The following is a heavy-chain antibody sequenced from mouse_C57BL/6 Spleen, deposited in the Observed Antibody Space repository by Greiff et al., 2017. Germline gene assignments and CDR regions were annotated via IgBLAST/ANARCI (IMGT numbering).Heavy chain of an antibody. V-gene: IGHV1-69*01. J-gene: IGHJ3*01. D-gene: IGHD2-5*01. Sequence: QVQLQQPGAELVMPGASVKLSCKASGYTFTSYWMHWVKQRPGQGLEWIGEIDPSDSYTNYNQKFKGKSTLTVDKSSRTAYMRLSSLTSEDAAVYDCARGAYYSKGDFAYWGQGTLVTVSA. CDR3: ARGAYYSKGDFAY. CDR2: IDPSDSYT. CDR1: GYTFTSYW.